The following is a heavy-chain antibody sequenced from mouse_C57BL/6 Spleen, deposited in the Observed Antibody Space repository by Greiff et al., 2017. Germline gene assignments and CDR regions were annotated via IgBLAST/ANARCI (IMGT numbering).Heavy chain of an antibody. J-gene: IGHJ3*01. CDR3: AREGNGNFPWFAY. CDR1: GYTFTSYW. D-gene: IGHD2-1*01. Sequence: VQLQQSGAELAKPGASVKLSCKASGYTFTSYWMHWVKQRPGQGLEWIGYINPSSGYTKYNQKFKDKATVTADKSSSTAYMQLSSLTYEDSAVYYCAREGNGNFPWFAYWGQGTLVTVSA. V-gene: IGHV1-7*01. CDR2: INPSSGYT.